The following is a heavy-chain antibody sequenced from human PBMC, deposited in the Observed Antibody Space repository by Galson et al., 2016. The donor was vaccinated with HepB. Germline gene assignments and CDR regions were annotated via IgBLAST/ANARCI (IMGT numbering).Heavy chain of an antibody. Sequence: SLRLSCAASGFIFSSYWMHWVRQAPGKGLVWVARIHSDGSTISYADSVKGRFTISRDNAKNTLYLEMNSLRGEDTAVYYCARDRYYYDRSGVDNWGQGTLVTVSS. V-gene: IGHV3-74*01. CDR2: IHSDGSTI. D-gene: IGHD3-22*01. CDR3: ARDRYYYDRSGVDN. J-gene: IGHJ4*02. CDR1: GFIFSSYW.